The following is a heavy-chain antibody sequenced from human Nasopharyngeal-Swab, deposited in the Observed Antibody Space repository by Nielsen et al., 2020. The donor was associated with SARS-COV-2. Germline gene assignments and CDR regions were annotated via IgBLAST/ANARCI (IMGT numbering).Heavy chain of an antibody. Sequence: SPTLSLACAVYGGSFSGYYWSWIRQPPGKGLEWIGEINHGGSTNYNPSLKSRVTISVDTSKNQFSLKLSSVTAADTAVYYCASSTYQGRSDWGQGTLVTVSS. J-gene: IGHJ4*02. V-gene: IGHV4-34*01. D-gene: IGHD1-1*01. CDR3: ASSTYQGRSD. CDR1: GGSFSGYY. CDR2: INHGGST.